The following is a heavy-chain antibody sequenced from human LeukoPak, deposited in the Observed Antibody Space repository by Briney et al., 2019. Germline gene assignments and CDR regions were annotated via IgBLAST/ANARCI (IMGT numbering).Heavy chain of an antibody. J-gene: IGHJ6*03. CDR3: ARDYRSVLPRYYYYYYMDV. CDR1: GGSISSYY. D-gene: IGHD6-25*01. V-gene: IGHV4-4*07. CDR2: IYTSGST. Sequence: SETLSLTCTVSGGSISSYYWSWIRQPAGKGLEWIGRIYTSGSTNYNPSLESRVTMSVDTSKNQFSLKLSSVTAADTAVYYCARDYRSVLPRYYYYYYMDVWGKGTTVTVSS.